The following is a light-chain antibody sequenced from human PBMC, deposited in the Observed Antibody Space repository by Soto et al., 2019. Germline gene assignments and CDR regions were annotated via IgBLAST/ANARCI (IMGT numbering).Light chain of an antibody. Sequence: QSVLTQPASVSGSPGQSITISCTGTSSDVGGYNYVSWYQQHPGKAPELMIYEVSNRPSGVSNRFSGSKSGNTASLTISGLQAEDEADYYCSSYTSSSTLYVFGTGTKVNVL. J-gene: IGLJ1*01. CDR2: EVS. CDR1: SSDVGGYNY. CDR3: SSYTSSSTLYV. V-gene: IGLV2-14*01.